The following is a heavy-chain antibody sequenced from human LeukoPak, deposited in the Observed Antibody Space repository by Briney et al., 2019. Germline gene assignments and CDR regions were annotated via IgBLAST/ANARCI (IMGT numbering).Heavy chain of an antibody. Sequence: GGSLRLSCAASGFTFSSYGMHWVRQAPGKGLEWVAVISYDGSNKYYADSVKGRFTISRDNSKNTLYLQMNSLRAEDTAVYYCATGITRGWSSFDYWGLGTRVTVSS. CDR3: ATGITRGWSSFDY. CDR2: ISYDGSNK. D-gene: IGHD6-19*01. J-gene: IGHJ4*02. CDR1: GFTFSSYG. V-gene: IGHV3-30*03.